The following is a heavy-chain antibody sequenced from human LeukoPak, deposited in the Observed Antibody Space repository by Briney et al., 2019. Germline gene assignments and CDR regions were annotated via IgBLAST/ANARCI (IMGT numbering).Heavy chain of an antibody. CDR1: GFTFSSYG. J-gene: IGHJ4*02. CDR2: ISYDGDHK. V-gene: IGHV3-30*03. Sequence: GGSLRLSCAASGFTFSSYGMHWVRQAPGKGLEWVATISYDGDHKYYADSLKGRFTISRDNSKSTLYLQMNSLRAEDTAVYYCARGRNVVATSGYFDYWGQGTLVTVSS. CDR3: ARGRNVVATSGYFDY. D-gene: IGHD5-12*01.